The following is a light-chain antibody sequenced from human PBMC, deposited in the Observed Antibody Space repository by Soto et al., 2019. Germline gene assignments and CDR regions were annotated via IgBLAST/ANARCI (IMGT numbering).Light chain of an antibody. CDR3: QQGYTTPLT. Sequence: QMTQSPSTLSASIGDRVTITCLASQSVDSRLAWYQQKPGKAPKLLVYDASTLETGVPSRFSGSGSGAEFTLTISSLQPEDFATYYCQQGYTTPLTFGQGTKVDIK. CDR1: QSVDSR. CDR2: DAS. J-gene: IGKJ1*01. V-gene: IGKV1-5*01.